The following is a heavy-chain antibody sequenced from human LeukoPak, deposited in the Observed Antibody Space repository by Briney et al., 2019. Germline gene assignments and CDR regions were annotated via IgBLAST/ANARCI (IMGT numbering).Heavy chain of an antibody. Sequence: GGSLRLSCAASGFTSSSYWMTWVRQAPGKGLEWVANIKQEGSAKYYVDSVKGRFTISRDNAKNSLFLQMNSLRAEDSAVYYCARDEGGSYSFDYWGQGTLVTVSS. D-gene: IGHD1-26*01. J-gene: IGHJ4*02. CDR3: ARDEGGSYSFDY. V-gene: IGHV3-7*01. CDR1: GFTSSSYW. CDR2: IKQEGSAK.